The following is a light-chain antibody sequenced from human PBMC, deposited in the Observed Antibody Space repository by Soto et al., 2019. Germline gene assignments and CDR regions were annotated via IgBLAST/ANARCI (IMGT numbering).Light chain of an antibody. J-gene: IGKJ4*01. CDR1: QSVSSN. CDR3: QQYNGWPLT. CDR2: DIS. V-gene: IGKV3D-15*01. Sequence: EIVLTQSPATLSVSPGERATLSCRASQSVSSNLAWYQQKPGQAPSLLIYDISARATGIPTRFSGSGSGTEFTLTISSLPSEYLVVYYRQQYNGWPLTFGGGTKVEIK.